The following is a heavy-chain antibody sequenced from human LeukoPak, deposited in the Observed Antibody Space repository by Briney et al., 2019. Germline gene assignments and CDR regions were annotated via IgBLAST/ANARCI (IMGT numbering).Heavy chain of an antibody. V-gene: IGHV3-23*01. CDR2: ISGIGTTT. D-gene: IGHD5-24*01. Sequence: GGSLRLSCTASGFTFSSYAMTWVRQAPGKGLECVSVISGIGTTTYYADSVKGRFTISRDNSKNTLYLQMNSLRAEDTAVYYCASNADGYNPPTRKKTGFGAFDIWGQGTMVTVSS. CDR1: GFTFSSYA. CDR3: ASNADGYNPPTRKKTGFGAFDI. J-gene: IGHJ3*02.